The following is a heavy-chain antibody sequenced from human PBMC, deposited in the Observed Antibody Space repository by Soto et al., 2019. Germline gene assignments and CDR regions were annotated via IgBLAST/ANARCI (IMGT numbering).Heavy chain of an antibody. D-gene: IGHD3-9*01. Sequence: SGPTLVNPTHTRTLTCTFSGFSLSTSGVGVGWIRQPPGMSLEWLALTYWDDDKRYSPSLKSRPTITKDTSKNQVVLTMTNMDPVDTATYSGAHRRLTYYDILTGYRDYYFDYWGQGTLVTVSS. CDR3: AHRRLTYYDILTGYRDYYFDY. J-gene: IGHJ4*02. CDR2: TYWDDDK. CDR1: GFSLSTSGVG. V-gene: IGHV2-5*02.